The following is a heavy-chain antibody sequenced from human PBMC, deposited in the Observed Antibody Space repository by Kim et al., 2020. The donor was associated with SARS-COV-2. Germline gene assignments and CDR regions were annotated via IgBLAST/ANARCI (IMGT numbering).Heavy chain of an antibody. CDR2: IHPSGSS. Sequence: SETLSLTCAVSGGSINSGGFSWSWIRQPPGQGLEWIGYIHPSGSSYYNPSLKSRVAISLDMSKNQFYLNLRSVTAADTAVYYCARDPRGDCGGDCYSYWGQGTLVAVSS. V-gene: IGHV4-30-2*01. D-gene: IGHD2-21*02. CDR1: GGSINSGGFS. J-gene: IGHJ4*02. CDR3: ARDPRGDCGGDCYSY.